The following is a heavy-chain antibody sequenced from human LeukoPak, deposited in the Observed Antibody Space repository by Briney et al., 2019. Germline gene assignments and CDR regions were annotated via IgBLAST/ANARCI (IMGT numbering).Heavy chain of an antibody. J-gene: IGHJ4*02. CDR1: GFTFSSYW. V-gene: IGHV3-74*01. CDR3: AREGSIAARPPDY. Sequence: TGGSLRLSCAASGFTFSSYWMHWVRHAPGKGLVWVSRINSDGSSTSYADSVKGRFTISRDNAKNTLYLQMNSLRAEDTAVYYCAREGSIAARPPDYWGQGTLVTVSS. CDR2: INSDGSST. D-gene: IGHD6-6*01.